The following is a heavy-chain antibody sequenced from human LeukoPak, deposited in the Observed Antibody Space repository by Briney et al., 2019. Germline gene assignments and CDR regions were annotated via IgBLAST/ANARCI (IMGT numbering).Heavy chain of an antibody. CDR2: IYPGDSDT. J-gene: IGHJ6*02. D-gene: IGHD6-13*01. CDR3: ARHRRIAAAGTVYCYGMDV. CDR1: GYSFTSYW. V-gene: IGHV5-51*01. Sequence: GESLKISCKGSGYSFTSYWIGWVRQMPGKGLEWMGIIYPGDSDTRYSPSFQGQVTISADKSISTAYLQWSSLKASDTAMYYCARHRRIAAAGTVYCYGMDVWGQGTTVTVSS.